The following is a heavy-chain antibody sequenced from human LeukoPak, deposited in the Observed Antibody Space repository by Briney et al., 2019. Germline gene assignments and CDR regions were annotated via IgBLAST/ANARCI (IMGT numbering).Heavy chain of an antibody. CDR1: GFSLSTSGVG. CDR3: ARRRLEKGTTVTSAFDY. V-gene: IGHV2-5*01. J-gene: IGHJ4*02. D-gene: IGHD4-17*01. Sequence: SGPTLVNPTQSLTLTCTSSGFSLSTSGVGVGRIRQPPGKALECLALIYWNDGKDYSPSLRSRLTITEDISKNQVVLTMTNMDPVDTATYFCARRRLEKGTTVTSAFDYWGQGTLVTVSS. CDR2: IYWNDGK.